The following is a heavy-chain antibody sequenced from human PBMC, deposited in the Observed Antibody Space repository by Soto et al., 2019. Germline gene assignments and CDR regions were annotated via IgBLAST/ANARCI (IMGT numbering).Heavy chain of an antibody. J-gene: IGHJ3*02. V-gene: IGHV1-45*02. CDR2: ITPFNGNT. D-gene: IGHD4-4*01. CDR1: GYTFTYRY. CDR3: ASPPPYSNYAPGNAFDI. Sequence: QMQLVQSGAEVKKTGSSVKVSCKASGYTFTYRYLHWVRQAPGQALEWMGWITPFNGNTNYAQKFQDRVTMTRDSSMSTAYMELGSLRSEDTPMYYCASPPPYSNYAPGNAFDIWGQGTMVIVSS.